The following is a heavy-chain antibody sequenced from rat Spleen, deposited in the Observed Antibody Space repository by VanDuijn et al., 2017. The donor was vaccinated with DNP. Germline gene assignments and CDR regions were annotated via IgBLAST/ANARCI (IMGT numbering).Heavy chain of an antibody. CDR3: ATSGYAFDGYPFAY. J-gene: IGHJ3*01. D-gene: IGHD1-12*03. Sequence: EVQLVESGGGLLQPGNSLKLSCAASGFIFSDYAMACFRRSPQKGLEWVASVIYDVRTTYYRESVKFRFTISRDNAKSTLYLEMDSLRSEETATYYCATSGYAFDGYPFAYWGQGTLVTVSS. V-gene: IGHV5S10*01. CDR1: GFIFSDYA. CDR2: VIYDVRTT.